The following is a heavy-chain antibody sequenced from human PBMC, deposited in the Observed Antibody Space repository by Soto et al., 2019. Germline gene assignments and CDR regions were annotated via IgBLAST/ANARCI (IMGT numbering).Heavy chain of an antibody. CDR2: ISAYNGNT. CDR1: GYSFTNYE. Sequence: ASVKVSCKASGYSFTNYESNWVRQAPGQGLEWMGWISAYNGNTNYAQKLQGRVTMTTDTSTSTAYMELRSLRSDDTAVYYCARNSGYSRYYYYGMDVWSQGTTVTVSS. CDR3: ARNSGYSRYYYYGMDV. V-gene: IGHV1-18*01. J-gene: IGHJ6*02. D-gene: IGHD6-25*01.